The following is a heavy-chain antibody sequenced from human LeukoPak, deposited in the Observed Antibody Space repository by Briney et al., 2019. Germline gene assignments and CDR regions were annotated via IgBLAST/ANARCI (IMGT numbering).Heavy chain of an antibody. CDR1: GGSFSGYY. V-gene: IGHV4-34*01. CDR3: ARGGPHTDDYDILTGYLVSNWFDP. CDR2: INHSGST. Sequence: SETLSLTCAVYGGSFSGYYWSWIRQPPGKGLEWIGEINHSGSTNYNPSLKGRVTISVDTSKNQFSLKLSSVTAADTAVYYCARGGPHTDDYDILTGYLVSNWFDPWGQGTLVTVSS. D-gene: IGHD3-9*01. J-gene: IGHJ5*02.